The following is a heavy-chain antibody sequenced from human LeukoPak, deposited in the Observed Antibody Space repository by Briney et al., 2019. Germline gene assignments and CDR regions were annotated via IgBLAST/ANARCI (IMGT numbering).Heavy chain of an antibody. Sequence: SETLSLTCTVSGGSISSYYWSWIRQPPGKGLEWIGEINHSGSTNYNPSLKSRVTISVDTSKNQFSLKLSSVTAADTAVYYCAREEVTGTTGAFDIWGQGTMVTVSS. D-gene: IGHD1-20*01. J-gene: IGHJ3*02. CDR3: AREEVTGTTGAFDI. CDR2: INHSGST. V-gene: IGHV4-34*01. CDR1: GGSISSYY.